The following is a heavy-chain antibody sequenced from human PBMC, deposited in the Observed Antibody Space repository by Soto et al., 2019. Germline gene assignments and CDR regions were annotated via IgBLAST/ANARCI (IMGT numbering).Heavy chain of an antibody. V-gene: IGHV3-30-3*01. CDR1: GFTFSSYA. D-gene: IGHD2-21*02. CDR3: ARSGGNSVGYFDY. CDR2: ISYDGSNK. J-gene: IGHJ4*02. Sequence: GGSLRLSCAASGFTFSSYAMHWVRQAPGKGLEWVAVISYDGSNKYYADSVKGRFTISRDNSKNTLYLQMNSLRAEDTAVYYCARSGGNSVGYFDYWGQGTLVTVSS.